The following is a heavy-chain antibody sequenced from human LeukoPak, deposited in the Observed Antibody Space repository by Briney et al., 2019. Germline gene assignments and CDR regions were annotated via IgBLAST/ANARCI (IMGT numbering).Heavy chain of an antibody. J-gene: IGHJ3*02. Sequence: KPSETLSLTCTVSGGSVRSYYWSWIRQPPGEGLEWIAYIHNTGSTNYNSSLKSRVTISLDTSKNEFSLKLTSVTAADTAVYYCVRDWEGFNFDIWGQGTMVTVSS. CDR2: IHNTGST. V-gene: IGHV4-59*02. CDR3: VRDWEGFNFDI. D-gene: IGHD1-26*01. CDR1: GGSVRSYY.